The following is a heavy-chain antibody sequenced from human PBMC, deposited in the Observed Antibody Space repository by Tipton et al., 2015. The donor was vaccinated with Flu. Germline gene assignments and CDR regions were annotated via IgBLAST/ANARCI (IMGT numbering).Heavy chain of an antibody. CDR3: ATRRDYYDSSEFDY. D-gene: IGHD3-22*01. V-gene: IGHV4-4*07. Sequence: TLSLTCTVSGDSISNYYWGWIRQPAGKGLQWIGRIYTSGSTDYNPSLKGRVTMSVDTPKNHFSLRLSSVTAADTAVYYCATRRDYYDSSEFDYWGQGALVTVSS. CDR1: GDSISNYY. J-gene: IGHJ4*02. CDR2: IYTSGST.